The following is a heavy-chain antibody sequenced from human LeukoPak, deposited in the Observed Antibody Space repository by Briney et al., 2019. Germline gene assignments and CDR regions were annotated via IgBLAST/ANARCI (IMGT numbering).Heavy chain of an antibody. CDR2: IFYGGTTNT. Sequence: SETLSLTCTVSGGSIRRSNFYWGWVRQPLGKGLEWIGSIFYGGTTNTNSNPSLESRVTISVDTSKSQFSLKLISVTAADTAIYYCASDRSISWYYFWGQGTLVTVSS. V-gene: IGHV4-39*01. CDR3: ASDRSISWYYF. CDR1: GGSIRRSNFY. J-gene: IGHJ4*02. D-gene: IGHD6-13*01.